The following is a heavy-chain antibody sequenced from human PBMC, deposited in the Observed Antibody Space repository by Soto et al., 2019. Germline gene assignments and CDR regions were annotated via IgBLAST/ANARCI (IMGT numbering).Heavy chain of an antibody. CDR3: HGYGY. CDR2: IYSGGTI. Sequence: EVQVVESGGGLIQPGGSLRLFCAVSGFTVTINYMSWVRQAPGKGLEWVSVIYSGGTIYYAVSVKGRFTISRDTSKNTLYLQMNSLRGEDTAVYYCHGYGYWGQGTLVTVSS. CDR1: GFTVTINY. V-gene: IGHV3-53*01. J-gene: IGHJ4*02. D-gene: IGHD5-12*01.